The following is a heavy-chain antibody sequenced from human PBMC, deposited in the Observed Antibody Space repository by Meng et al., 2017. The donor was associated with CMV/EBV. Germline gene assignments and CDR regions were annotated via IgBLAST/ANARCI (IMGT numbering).Heavy chain of an antibody. Sequence: GGSLRLSCAASGFTVSSNYMSWVRQAPGKGLEWVSVIYSGGSTYYAYSVKGRFTISRDNSKNTLYLQMNSLRAEDTAVYYCARDNYDFWGGYLGYWGQGTLVTVSS. CDR1: GFTVSSNY. J-gene: IGHJ4*02. CDR3: ARDNYDFWGGYLGY. D-gene: IGHD3-3*01. CDR2: IYSGGST. V-gene: IGHV3-66*02.